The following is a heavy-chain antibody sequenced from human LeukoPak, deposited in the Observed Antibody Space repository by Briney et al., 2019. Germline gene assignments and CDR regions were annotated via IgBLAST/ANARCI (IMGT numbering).Heavy chain of an antibody. CDR3: ARGEYYYDSSGLGDAFDI. V-gene: IGHV3-7*02. D-gene: IGHD3-22*01. J-gene: IGHJ3*02. CDR1: EFTFSSYS. Sequence: GGSLRLSCAASEFTFSSYSMSWVRQTPGKGLEWVANIKEDGGERYYVDSVKGRFTISRDNAKNSLYLQMNSLRDEDTAVYYCARGEYYYDSSGLGDAFDIWGQGTMVTVSS. CDR2: IKEDGGER.